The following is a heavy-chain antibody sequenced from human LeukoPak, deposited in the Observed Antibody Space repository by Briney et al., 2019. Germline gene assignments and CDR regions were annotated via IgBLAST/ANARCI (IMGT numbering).Heavy chain of an antibody. D-gene: IGHD6-13*01. V-gene: IGHV1-18*01. CDR1: GGTFSSYA. CDR2: ISAYNGNT. J-gene: IGHJ4*02. CDR3: ARTIAAADPFDY. Sequence: ASVKVSCKASGGTFSSYAISWVRQAPGQGLEWMGWISAYNGNTNYAQKLQGRVTMTTDTSTSTAYMELRSLRSDDTAVYYCARTIAAADPFDYWGQGTLVTVSS.